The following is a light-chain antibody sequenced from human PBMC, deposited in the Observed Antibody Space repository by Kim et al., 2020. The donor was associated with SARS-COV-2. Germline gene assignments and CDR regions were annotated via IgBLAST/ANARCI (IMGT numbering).Light chain of an antibody. CDR1: TNSVGDQG. CDR3: SAWDSRLGAWV. Sequence: TATLTCTGDTNSVGDQGATWLQQQQGHPPKHLAYRNSNRPSGISERLSASRSGTAASLTITGLQPEDEADYYCSAWDSRLGAWVFGGGTQLTVL. V-gene: IGLV10-54*01. CDR2: RNS. J-gene: IGLJ3*02.